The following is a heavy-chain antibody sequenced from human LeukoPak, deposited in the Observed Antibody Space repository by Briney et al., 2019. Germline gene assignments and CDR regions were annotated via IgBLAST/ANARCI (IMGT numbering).Heavy chain of an antibody. Sequence: PSETLSLTCTVSGGSISSYYWSWIRQPPGKGLEWIGYIYYSGSTNYNPSLKSRVTISVDTSKNQFSLKLSSVTAADTAVYYCARGPGYCSSTSCYSRFDPWGQGNLVTVSS. D-gene: IGHD2-2*02. CDR2: IYYSGST. V-gene: IGHV4-59*01. J-gene: IGHJ5*02. CDR3: ARGPGYCSSTSCYSRFDP. CDR1: GGSISSYY.